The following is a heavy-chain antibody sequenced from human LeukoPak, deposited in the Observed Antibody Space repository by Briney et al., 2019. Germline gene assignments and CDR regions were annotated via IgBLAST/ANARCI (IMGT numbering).Heavy chain of an antibody. D-gene: IGHD3-22*01. J-gene: IGHJ4*02. CDR2: VYYTGST. CDR1: GGSINSFD. V-gene: IGHV4-59*08. CDR3: ARGGHSSAWFNY. Sequence: SETLSLTCTVSGGSINSFDWSWIRQPPGKGLEGIGYVYYTGSTNYNPSLKSRVTISVDTSKNQFSLKLTSVTAADTAVYFCARGGHSSAWFNYWGQGTLVTVSS.